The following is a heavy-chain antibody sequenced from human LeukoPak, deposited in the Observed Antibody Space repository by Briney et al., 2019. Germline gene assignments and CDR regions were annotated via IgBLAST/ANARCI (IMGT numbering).Heavy chain of an antibody. J-gene: IGHJ5*02. CDR1: GGSISGYY. CDR3: ARDTKFSP. CDR2: IYSSGST. D-gene: IGHD3-3*01. V-gene: IGHV4-4*07. Sequence: SETLSLTCTVSGGSISGYYWSWIRQPAGKGLEWIGRIYSSGSTNYNPSLKSRVTMSIDTSKIQFSLTLSSVTAADTAFYYCARDTKFSPWGQGTLVTVSS.